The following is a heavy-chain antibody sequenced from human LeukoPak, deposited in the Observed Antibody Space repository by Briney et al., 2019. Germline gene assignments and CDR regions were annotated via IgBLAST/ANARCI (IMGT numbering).Heavy chain of an antibody. J-gene: IGHJ4*02. D-gene: IGHD6-13*01. CDR1: GGSISSYY. Sequence: PSETLSLTCTVSGGSISSYYWSWIRQPPGKGLEWIGYIYYSGNTNYNPSLKSRVTISVDTSKNQFSLKLSSVTAADTAVYYCARGSSSSSWYFDYWGQGTLVTVSS. V-gene: IGHV4-59*01. CDR3: ARGSSSSSWYFDY. CDR2: IYYSGNT.